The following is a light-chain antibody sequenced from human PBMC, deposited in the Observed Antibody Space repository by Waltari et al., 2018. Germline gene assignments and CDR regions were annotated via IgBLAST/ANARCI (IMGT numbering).Light chain of an antibody. Sequence: EIVLTQSPATLSLSPGERVTLSCRASQTVSSYVAWYQQIPGQAPRLLIYDASIRVPGTPARFSGIGSGTDFTLTISSLEPEDFAVYYCQHRSNWPPGLTFGGGTKVEIK. CDR3: QHRSNWPPGLT. J-gene: IGKJ4*01. CDR1: QTVSSY. V-gene: IGKV3-11*01. CDR2: DAS.